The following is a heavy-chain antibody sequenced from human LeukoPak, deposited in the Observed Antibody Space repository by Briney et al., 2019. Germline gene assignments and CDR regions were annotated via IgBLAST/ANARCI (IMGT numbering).Heavy chain of an antibody. V-gene: IGHV3-33*06. D-gene: IGHD1-14*01. CDR3: AKDITERGVGSRARGGFDP. CDR2: IWYDGSNK. CDR1: GFTFSSYG. Sequence: PGGSLRLSCAASGFTFSSYGMHWVRQAPGKGLEWVAVIWYDGSNKYYADSVKGRFTISRDNSKNTPYLQMNSLRAEDTAVYYCAKDITERGVGSRARGGFDPWGQGTLVTVSS. J-gene: IGHJ5*02.